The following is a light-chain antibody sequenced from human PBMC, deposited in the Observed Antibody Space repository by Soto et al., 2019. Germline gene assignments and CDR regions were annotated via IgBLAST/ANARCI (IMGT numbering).Light chain of an antibody. J-gene: IGKJ5*01. CDR3: QQRSNWPTRLP. CDR2: DAS. Sequence: EIVLTQSPATLSFSPGERATLSCRASQSVSSYLAWYQQKPGQAPRLLIYDASNRATGIPARFSGSGSGTDFTLTISSLEPEDFAVYYCQQRSNWPTRLPFGQGTRLEIQ. CDR1: QSVSSY. V-gene: IGKV3-11*01.